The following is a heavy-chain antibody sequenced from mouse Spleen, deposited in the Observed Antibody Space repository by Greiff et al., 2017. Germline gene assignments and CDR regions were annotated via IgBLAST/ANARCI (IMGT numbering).Heavy chain of an antibody. CDR1: GYTFTSYW. Sequence: QVQLQQSGAELVKPGASVKLSCKASGYTFTSYWMQWVKQRPGQGLEWIGEIDPSDSYTNYNQKFKGKATLTVDTSSSTAYMQLSSLTSEDSAVYYCARLRATVVATDWFAYWGQGTLVTVSA. D-gene: IGHD1-1*01. V-gene: IGHV1-50*01. CDR2: IDPSDSYT. CDR3: ARLRATVVATDWFAY. J-gene: IGHJ3*01.